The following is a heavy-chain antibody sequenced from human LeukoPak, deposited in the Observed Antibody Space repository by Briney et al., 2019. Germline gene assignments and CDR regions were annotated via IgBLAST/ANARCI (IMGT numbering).Heavy chain of an antibody. Sequence: PGGSLRLSCAASGFTVSSNYMSWVRQAPGKGLEWVSVINSGGSTYYADSVKGRFTISRDNSKNTLYLQMNSLRAEDTAVYYCARDDLTYYGGNPSALNYWGQGTLVTVSS. J-gene: IGHJ4*02. CDR2: INSGGST. V-gene: IGHV3-66*01. D-gene: IGHD4-23*01. CDR3: ARDDLTYYGGNPSALNY. CDR1: GFTVSSNY.